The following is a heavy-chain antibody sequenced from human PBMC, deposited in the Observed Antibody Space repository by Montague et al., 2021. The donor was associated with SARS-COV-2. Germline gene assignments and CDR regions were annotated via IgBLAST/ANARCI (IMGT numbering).Heavy chain of an antibody. CDR3: ARTFYKVSPGRGYGMDH. D-gene: IGHD6-25*01. V-gene: IGHV2-70*11. J-gene: IGHJ4*02. CDR2: IDWDDDK. CDR1: GFSLSTSGMC. Sequence: PALVKPTQTLTLTCTFSGFSLSTSGMCVSWIRQPPGKALEWLARIDWDDDKYYSTSLKTRLTITKDTSKNQVVLTMTNMDPVDTATYYCARTFYKVSPGRGYGMDHWGQGTLVTASS.